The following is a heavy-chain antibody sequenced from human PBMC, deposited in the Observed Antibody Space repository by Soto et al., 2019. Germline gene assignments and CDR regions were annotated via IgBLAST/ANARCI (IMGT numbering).Heavy chain of an antibody. J-gene: IGHJ5*02. D-gene: IGHD6-19*01. CDR3: ARDPYSSGWYGWFDP. V-gene: IGHV1-18*01. CDR1: GYTFTSYG. Sequence: SVKVSCKASGYTFTSYGISWVRQAPGQGLEWMGWISAYNGNTNYAQKLQGRVTMTTDTSTSTAYMELRSLRSDDTAVYYCARDPYSSGWYGWFDPWGQGTLVTVSA. CDR2: ISAYNGNT.